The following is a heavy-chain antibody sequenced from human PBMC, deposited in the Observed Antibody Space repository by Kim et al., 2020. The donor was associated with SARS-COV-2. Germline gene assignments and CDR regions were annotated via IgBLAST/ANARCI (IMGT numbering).Heavy chain of an antibody. CDR3: ARGTYGSGYRSSSFDY. CDR2: ISSSSSTI. J-gene: IGHJ4*02. Sequence: GGSLRLSCAASGFTFSSYSMNWVRQAPGKGLEWVSYISSSSSTIYYADSVKGRFTISRDNAKNSLYLQMNSLRDEDTAVYYCARGTYGSGYRSSSFDYWGQGTLVTVSS. D-gene: IGHD3-3*01. CDR1: GFTFSSYS. V-gene: IGHV3-48*02.